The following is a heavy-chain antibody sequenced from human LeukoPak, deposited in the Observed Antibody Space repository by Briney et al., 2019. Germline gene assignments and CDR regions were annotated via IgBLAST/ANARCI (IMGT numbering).Heavy chain of an antibody. J-gene: IGHJ4*02. CDR3: AKDFCSTTSCRFDY. Sequence: GGSLRLSCAASGFTFSSYAMSWVRQAPGKGLEWVSVISGSGDSTYCADSVKGRFTISRDKSKNTLYLQMNSLRAEDTAMYYCAKDFCSTTSCRFDYWGQGTLVTVSS. CDR2: ISGSGDST. V-gene: IGHV3-23*01. D-gene: IGHD2-2*01. CDR1: GFTFSSYA.